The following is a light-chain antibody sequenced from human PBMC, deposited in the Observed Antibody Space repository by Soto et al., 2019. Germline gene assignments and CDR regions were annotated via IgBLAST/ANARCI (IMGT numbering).Light chain of an antibody. CDR3: LQYNSYYT. V-gene: IGKV1-5*03. CDR1: KSISSW. CDR2: KAS. Sequence: DLQMTQTPYTLSASVGDRVTITCRASKSISSWLAWYQQKPGKAPKLLIYKASSLESGVPSRFSGSGSGTEFTLTISSLQPDDFATYYCLQYNSYYTFGQGTKLEIK. J-gene: IGKJ2*01.